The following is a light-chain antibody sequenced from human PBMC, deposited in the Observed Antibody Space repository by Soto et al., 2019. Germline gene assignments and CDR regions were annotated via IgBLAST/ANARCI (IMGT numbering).Light chain of an antibody. J-gene: IGKJ1*01. CDR3: QQYGSSPWT. V-gene: IGKV3-20*01. CDR2: GAS. Sequence: EIVLTQSPGTLSLSPGERATLSCRASQSFSSSYLAWYQQKPGQAPRLLIYGASSRATGIPDRFSGSGSGTDFTLIISRLEPEDFALYYCQQYGSSPWTFGQGTKVEIK. CDR1: QSFSSSY.